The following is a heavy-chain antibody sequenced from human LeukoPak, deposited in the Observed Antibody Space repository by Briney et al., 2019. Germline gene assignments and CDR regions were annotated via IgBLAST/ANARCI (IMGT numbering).Heavy chain of an antibody. J-gene: IGHJ4*02. D-gene: IGHD1-7*01. Sequence: SETLSLTCAVYGGSFSGYYWSWVRQPPGKGLEWIGEINHSGSTNYNPSLKSRATISVETSKNQFSLNLSSVTAADTAVYYCARSTPSTNRNYPPLFSFDSWGQGTLVTVSS. CDR3: ARSTPSTNRNYPPLFSFDS. CDR2: INHSGST. V-gene: IGHV4-34*01. CDR1: GGSFSGYY.